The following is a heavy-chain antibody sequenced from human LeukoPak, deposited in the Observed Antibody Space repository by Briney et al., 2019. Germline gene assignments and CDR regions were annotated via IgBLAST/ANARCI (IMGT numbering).Heavy chain of an antibody. Sequence: GSLRLSCTASGFTFSTYWMIWARQAPGKGLEWVANINQDGSQIYYAGSVEGRFTISRDNAKDSLFLQMNSLRAEDTALYYCASSSYSSSSFWGQGTLVTVSS. CDR3: ASSSYSSSSF. CDR1: GFTFSTYW. J-gene: IGHJ4*02. V-gene: IGHV3-7*01. CDR2: INQDGSQI. D-gene: IGHD6-6*01.